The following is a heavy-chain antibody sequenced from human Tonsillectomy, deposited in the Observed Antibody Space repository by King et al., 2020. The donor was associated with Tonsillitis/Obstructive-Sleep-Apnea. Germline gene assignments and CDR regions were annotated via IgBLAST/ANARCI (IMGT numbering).Heavy chain of an antibody. CDR3: ARGTREAGYCCGSDCSTSYYYMAV. V-gene: IGHV4-59*11. D-gene: IGHD2-15*01. CDR1: GGSISTHF. Sequence: MQLQESGPGLVEPSETLSLTCAVSGGSISTHFWTWIRQPPGKGPEWIGYVSYSGKTNYNPSLKSRLTISLDTSKSQFSLKLRSGTAADSALYYCARGTREAGYCCGSDCSTSYYYMAVWGKGTTVTVSS. CDR2: VSYSGKT. J-gene: IGHJ6*03.